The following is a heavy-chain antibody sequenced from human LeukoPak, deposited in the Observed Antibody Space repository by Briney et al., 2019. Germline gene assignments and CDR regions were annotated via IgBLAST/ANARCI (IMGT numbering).Heavy chain of an antibody. CDR3: AKNLVAAISLSMLSPMDV. V-gene: IGHV3-23*01. D-gene: IGHD2-15*01. CDR1: GFTFSSYA. CDR2: ISGSGGST. Sequence: PGGPLRLSCAASGFTFSSYAMSWVRQAPGKGLEWVSAISGSGGSTYYADSVKGRFTISRDNSKNTLYLQMNSLRAEDTAVYYYAKNLVAAISLSMLSPMDVWGKGTTVTVSS. J-gene: IGHJ6*03.